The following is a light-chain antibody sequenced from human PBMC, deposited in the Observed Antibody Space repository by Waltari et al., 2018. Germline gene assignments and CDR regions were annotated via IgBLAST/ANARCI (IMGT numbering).Light chain of an antibody. Sequence: EIVFTQSPATLSLSPGERATLSCRASQSVRSYLAWYQQKPGQAPTLLIYDASNRATGIPARFSGSGSGTDFTLTISSLEPEDFAVYYCQQRSNWPPGDTFGGGTKVEIK. J-gene: IGKJ4*01. CDR1: QSVRSY. CDR2: DAS. V-gene: IGKV3-11*01. CDR3: QQRSNWPPGDT.